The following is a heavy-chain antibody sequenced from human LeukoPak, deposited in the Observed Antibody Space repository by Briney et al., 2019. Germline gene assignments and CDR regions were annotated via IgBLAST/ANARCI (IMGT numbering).Heavy chain of an antibody. CDR1: GGSFSGYY. D-gene: IGHD1-1*01. CDR3: ARAYGTTGYNWFDP. V-gene: IGHV4-34*01. CDR2: INHSGST. Sequence: PSETLSLTCAVYGGSFSGYYWSWIRQPPGKGLEWIGEINHSGSTNYNPSLKSRVTISVDTSKNQFSLKLSSVTAADTAVYCCARAYGTTGYNWFDPWGQGTLVTVSS. J-gene: IGHJ5*02.